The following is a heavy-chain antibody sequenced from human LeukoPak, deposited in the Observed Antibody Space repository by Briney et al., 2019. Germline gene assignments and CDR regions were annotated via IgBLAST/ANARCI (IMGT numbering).Heavy chain of an antibody. CDR1: GYTFTNYG. D-gene: IGHD6-13*01. CDR2: ISAHNGNT. CDR3: ARRGAWGYSSSLNDH. V-gene: IGHV1-18*01. Sequence: ASVKVSCTASGYTFTNYGINWVRQAPGQGLEWMGWISAHNGNTNYAQKVQGRVTMTTDTSTSTAYMELRSLRSDDTAVYYCARRGAWGYSSSLNDHWGQGTLVTVSS. J-gene: IGHJ5*02.